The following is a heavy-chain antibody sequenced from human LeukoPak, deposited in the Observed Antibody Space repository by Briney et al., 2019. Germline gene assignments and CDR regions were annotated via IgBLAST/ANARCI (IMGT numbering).Heavy chain of an antibody. Sequence: GASVKVSCKASGYTFSDYFIHWVRQAPGQGLEWMGWMNPHTGVTNSAQNFRARVTLTMDTSINTAFMELERLTSDDTALYYCARVGYFFGSGTYNLGDYWGQGTLVTVSS. CDR2: MNPHTGVT. V-gene: IGHV1-2*02. J-gene: IGHJ4*02. CDR1: GYTFSDYF. CDR3: ARVGYFFGSGTYNLGDY. D-gene: IGHD3-10*01.